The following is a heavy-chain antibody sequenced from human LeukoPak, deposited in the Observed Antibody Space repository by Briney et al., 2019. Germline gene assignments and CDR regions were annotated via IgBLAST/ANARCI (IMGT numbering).Heavy chain of an antibody. Sequence: SETLSLTCTVSNYSITSGYYWGWIRQPPGKGLEWIGSIYHSGTTYYNPSLKSRVTISVDTSKNQFSLNLSSVTAADTAVHYCARVSRGYDILYWGQGTLVTVSS. D-gene: IGHD3-9*01. CDR2: IYHSGTT. CDR1: NYSITSGYY. V-gene: IGHV4-38-2*02. J-gene: IGHJ4*02. CDR3: ARVSRGYDILY.